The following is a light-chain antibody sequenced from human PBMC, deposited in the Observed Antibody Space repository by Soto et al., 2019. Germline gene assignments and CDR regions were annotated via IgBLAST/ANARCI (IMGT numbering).Light chain of an antibody. CDR3: QQYNNWPPSIT. V-gene: IGKV3D-15*01. CDR1: QSVSSN. Sequence: EIVMTQSPATLSVSPGERATLSCRASQSVSSNLAWYQQKPGQAPRLLIYDASNRATGIPARFSGSGSGTDFTLTISSLQSEDFAVYYCQQYNNWPPSITFGQGTRLEIK. CDR2: DAS. J-gene: IGKJ5*01.